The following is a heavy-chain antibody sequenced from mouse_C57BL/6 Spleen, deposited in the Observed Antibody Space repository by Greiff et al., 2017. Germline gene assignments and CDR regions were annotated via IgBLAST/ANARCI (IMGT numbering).Heavy chain of an antibody. J-gene: IGHJ2*01. V-gene: IGHV1-7*01. Sequence: QVQLQQSGAELAKPGASVKLSCKASGYTFTSYWMHWVKQRPGQGLEWIGYINPSSGYTKYNQKFKDKATLTADKSSSTAYMQLSSLTYEDSAVYYCAGERYDYGVGGYYFDYWGQGTTLTVSS. CDR1: GYTFTSYW. D-gene: IGHD2-4*01. CDR3: AGERYDYGVGGYYFDY. CDR2: INPSSGYT.